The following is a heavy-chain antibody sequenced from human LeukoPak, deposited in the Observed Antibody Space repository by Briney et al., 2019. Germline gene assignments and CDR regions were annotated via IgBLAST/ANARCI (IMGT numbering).Heavy chain of an antibody. J-gene: IGHJ3*02. CDR1: GFTFSSYS. CDR2: ISSESGYR. V-gene: IGHV3-21*01. CDR3: ASKSRGHFDI. D-gene: IGHD3-10*01. Sequence: GGSLRLSCAASGFTFSSYSMMWVRQAPGKGLEWVSSISSESGYRYFADPVRGRFTISRDNANNSLLLQMNSLRVEDTAVYYCASKSRGHFDIWGQGTMVTVSS.